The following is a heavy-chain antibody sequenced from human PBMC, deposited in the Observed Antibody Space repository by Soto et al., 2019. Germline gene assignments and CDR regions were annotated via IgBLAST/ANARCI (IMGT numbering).Heavy chain of an antibody. V-gene: IGHV1-18*01. CDR1: GYTFTSYG. CDR3: ERSPRLHLDRRVLVNSFDP. CDR2: ISAYNGNT. Sequence: ASVKVSCKASGYTFTSYGISWVRQAPGQGLEWMGWISAYNGNTNYAQKLQGRVTMTTDTSTSTAYMELRSLRSDDTAVYYCERSPRLHLDRRVLVNSFDPRGQGTLVTVSS. J-gene: IGHJ5*02. D-gene: IGHD3-16*01.